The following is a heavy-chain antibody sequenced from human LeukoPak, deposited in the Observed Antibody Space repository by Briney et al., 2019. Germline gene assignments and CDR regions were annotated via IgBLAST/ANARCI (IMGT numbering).Heavy chain of an antibody. CDR2: IRSKAYGGTI. CDR1: GFTFGDYA. Sequence: GGSLRLSCTTSGFTFGDYAMSWVRQAPGKGLEWVGFIRSKAYGGTIEYAASVKCRFTISRDDSKSIAYLQMNSLKIEDTALYYCTRGPIQLWLHNAMDVWGQGTTVTVSS. D-gene: IGHD5-18*01. CDR3: TRGPIQLWLHNAMDV. V-gene: IGHV3-49*04. J-gene: IGHJ6*01.